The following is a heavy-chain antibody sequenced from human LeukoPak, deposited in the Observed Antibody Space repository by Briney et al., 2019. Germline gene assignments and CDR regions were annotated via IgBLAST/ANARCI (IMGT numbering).Heavy chain of an antibody. CDR2: TYYSGTT. CDR1: GGSIRTYY. J-gene: IGHJ4*02. Sequence: SETLSLTCSVSGGSIRTYYWSWIRQPPGKGLEWIGYTYYSGTTNYNPSLKSRVTISVDTSKNQFSLKLSSVTAADTAIYYCASGSYYFDYWGQGTLVTVSS. D-gene: IGHD1-26*01. V-gene: IGHV4-59*08. CDR3: ASGSYYFDY.